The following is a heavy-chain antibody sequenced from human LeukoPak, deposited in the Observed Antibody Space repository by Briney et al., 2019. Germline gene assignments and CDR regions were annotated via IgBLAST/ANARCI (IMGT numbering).Heavy chain of an antibody. CDR1: GFTFSTYA. J-gene: IGHJ4*02. CDR3: AKGPHFLLLYYFDY. D-gene: IGHD2/OR15-2a*01. V-gene: IGHV3-23*01. CDR2: ISGSGGST. Sequence: GGSLRLSCAASGFTFSTYAMSWVRQAPGKGLEWVSAISGSGGSTYYADSVKGRFTISRDNSKNTLYLQMNSLRAGDTAVYYCAKGPHFLLLYYFDYWGQGTLVTVSS.